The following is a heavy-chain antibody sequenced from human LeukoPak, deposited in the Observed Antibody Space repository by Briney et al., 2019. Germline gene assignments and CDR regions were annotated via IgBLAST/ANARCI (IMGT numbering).Heavy chain of an antibody. V-gene: IGHV3-11*04. CDR1: GFTLSDYY. CDR2: ISSSGSTI. Sequence: PGGSLRLSCAASGFTLSDYYMSWIRQAPGKGLEWVSYISSSGSTIYYADSVKGRFTISRDNAKNSLYLQMNSLRAEDTAVYYCARDEYFWSGYYTDYWGQGTLVTVSS. J-gene: IGHJ4*02. D-gene: IGHD3-3*01. CDR3: ARDEYFWSGYYTDY.